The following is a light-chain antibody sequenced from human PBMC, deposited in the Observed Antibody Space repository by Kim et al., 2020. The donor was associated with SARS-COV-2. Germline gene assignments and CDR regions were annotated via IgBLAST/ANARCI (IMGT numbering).Light chain of an antibody. V-gene: IGLV2-14*03. CDR1: SDDVGQFNY. CDR3: NSYTRTGTLV. CDR2: DVG. Sequence: GQSITISCTGTSDDVGQFNYVSWYQKPPGKAPKLIIFDVGSRPSGVSNRFSGSKSGYTASLTISRLQAEDEADYYCNSYTRTGTLVFGGGTQLTVL. J-gene: IGLJ2*01.